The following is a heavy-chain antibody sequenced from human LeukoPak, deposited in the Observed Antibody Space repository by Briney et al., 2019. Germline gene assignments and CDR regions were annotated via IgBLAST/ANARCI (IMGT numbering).Heavy chain of an antibody. J-gene: IGHJ5*02. D-gene: IGHD3-3*01. V-gene: IGHV4-39*07. Sequence: SETLSLTCTVSGGSISSSSYYWGWIRQPPGKGLEWIGSIYYSGSTYYNPSLKSRVTISVDTSKNQFSLKLSSVTAADTAVYYCARGGRPTYYDFWSGRDGRGWFDPWGQGTLVTVSS. CDR1: GGSISSSSYY. CDR2: IYYSGST. CDR3: ARGGRPTYYDFWSGRDGRGWFDP.